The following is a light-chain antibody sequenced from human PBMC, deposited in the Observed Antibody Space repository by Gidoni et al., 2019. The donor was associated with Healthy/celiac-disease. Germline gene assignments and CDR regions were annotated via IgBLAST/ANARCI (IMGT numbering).Light chain of an antibody. Sequence: DIVMTQSPLSLPVTPGEPASVSCRSSQSLLHINGYNYLNWYLQKPGQSPQLLIYLGSNRASGVPDRFSGSGSGTDFTLKISRVEAEDVGVYYCMQTLQTPITFXXXTRLEIK. J-gene: IGKJ5*01. V-gene: IGKV2-28*01. CDR3: MQTLQTPIT. CDR1: QSLLHINGYNY. CDR2: LGS.